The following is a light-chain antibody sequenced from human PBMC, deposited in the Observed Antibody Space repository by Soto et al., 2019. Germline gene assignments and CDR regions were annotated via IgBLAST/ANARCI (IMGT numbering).Light chain of an antibody. CDR1: LTVSDNY. J-gene: IGKJ1*01. Sequence: EIVLTQSPGTLSLSPGERATLSCRASLTVSDNYLAWYQQKAGQAPRLVIYGASSRATGIPDRFSASGSGTDFTLTISRLEPEDFAVYYCQRYSMSPLTFGQGTKVDIK. CDR2: GAS. V-gene: IGKV3-20*01. CDR3: QRYSMSPLT.